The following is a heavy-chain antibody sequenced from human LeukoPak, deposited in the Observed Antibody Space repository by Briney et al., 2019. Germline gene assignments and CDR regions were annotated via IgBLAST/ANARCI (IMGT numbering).Heavy chain of an antibody. J-gene: IGHJ4*02. V-gene: IGHV1-2*02. D-gene: IGHD3-10*01. CDR1: GYTFTGYY. Sequence: ASVKVSCKACGYTFTGYYLHWVRQAPGQGLEWMGWIHPNSGGTNYAQKFQGRVTMTRDTSISTAYLDLSRLRSEDTAVYYCAREVDTMVRGEGNYFDYWGQGTLVTVSS. CDR3: AREVDTMVRGEGNYFDY. CDR2: IHPNSGGT.